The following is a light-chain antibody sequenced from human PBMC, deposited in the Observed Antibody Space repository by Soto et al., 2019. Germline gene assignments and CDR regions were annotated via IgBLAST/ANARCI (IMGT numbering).Light chain of an antibody. V-gene: IGKV3-11*01. CDR1: QSVSRN. CDR2: DAS. Sequence: EIVLTQSPATLSLSPGEIATLSCRASQSVSRNLAWYQQRPGQAPRLLIYDASNRATGIPARFSGSGSGTDFTLTISSLEPEDFAVYYCQQRSNWPPLSFGGGTKVEIK. J-gene: IGKJ4*01. CDR3: QQRSNWPPLS.